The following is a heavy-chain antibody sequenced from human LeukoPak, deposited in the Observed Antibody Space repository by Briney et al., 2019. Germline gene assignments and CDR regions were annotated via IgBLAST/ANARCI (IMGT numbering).Heavy chain of an antibody. V-gene: IGHV5-51*01. J-gene: IGHJ5*02. CDR2: IYPGDSDT. D-gene: IGHD6-19*01. Sequence: GESLKISCKGSGYSFTIYWIGWVRQVPGKGLEWMGIIYPGDSDTRYSPSFQGQVTISADKSICTAYLQWSSLKASDTAMYYCVLAVAGTGWFDPWGQGTLVTVSS. CDR1: GYSFTIYW. CDR3: VLAVAGTGWFDP.